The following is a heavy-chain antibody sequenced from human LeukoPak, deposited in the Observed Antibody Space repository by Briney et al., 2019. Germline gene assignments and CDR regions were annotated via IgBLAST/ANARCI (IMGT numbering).Heavy chain of an antibody. Sequence: ASVNVSCKASGYTFTSYDINWVRQATGQGLEWMGWMNPNSGNTGYAQKFQGRVTMTRNTSISTAYMELSSLRSEDTAVYYCVGYCSGGSCRAFDYWGQGTLVTVSS. V-gene: IGHV1-8*01. CDR3: VGYCSGGSCRAFDY. CDR2: MNPNSGNT. CDR1: GYTFTSYD. D-gene: IGHD2-15*01. J-gene: IGHJ4*02.